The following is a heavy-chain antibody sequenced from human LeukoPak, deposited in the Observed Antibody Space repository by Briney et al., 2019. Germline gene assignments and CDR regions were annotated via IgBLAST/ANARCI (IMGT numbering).Heavy chain of an antibody. V-gene: IGHV1-2*02. J-gene: IGHJ4*02. CDR2: INPNSGGT. Sequence: ASVKVSCKASGYTFSAYYIHWVRQAPGQGLGWVGWINPNSGGTEYAQTFQGRVTMTRDTSISTAYMELSSLTSDDTAVYYCARVRHLDTATFDENYWGQGTLVTVSS. CDR3: ARVRHLDTATFDENY. D-gene: IGHD5-18*01. CDR1: GYTFSAYY.